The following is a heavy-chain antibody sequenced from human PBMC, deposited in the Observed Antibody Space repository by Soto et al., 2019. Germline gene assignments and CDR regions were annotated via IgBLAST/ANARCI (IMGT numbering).Heavy chain of an antibody. V-gene: IGHV3-21*01. CDR1: GFAFRSYN. D-gene: IGHD2-15*01. CDR3: ASATVVAATFDF. J-gene: IGHJ4*02. Sequence: EVQLVESGGGLVKPGGSLTLSCAASGFAFRSYNMNWVRQAPGKGLEWVASISSGSSNIYYADSVKGRFTISRDNAKNLLFLQMDSLGAEDSAVYYCASATVVAATFDFWGQGTLVTVSS. CDR2: ISSGSSNI.